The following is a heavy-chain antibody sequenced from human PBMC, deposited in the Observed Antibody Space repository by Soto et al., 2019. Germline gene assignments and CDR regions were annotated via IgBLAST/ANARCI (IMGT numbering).Heavy chain of an antibody. CDR1: GFSFSSFA. Sequence: PGGSLRLSCAASGFSFSSFAMNWVRQAPGKGLEWVSIISGSADSTFYVDSVKGRFTISRDNSKSTLYLQINSLRAEDTAVYYCAKTRGAMIYAISVYGMDVWGQGTTVTVSS. D-gene: IGHD2-8*01. V-gene: IGHV3-23*01. J-gene: IGHJ6*02. CDR2: ISGSADST. CDR3: AKTRGAMIYAISVYGMDV.